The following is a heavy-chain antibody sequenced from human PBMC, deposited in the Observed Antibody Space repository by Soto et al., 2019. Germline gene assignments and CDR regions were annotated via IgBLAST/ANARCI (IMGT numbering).Heavy chain of an antibody. CDR1: GYTFTSYA. CDR2: INAGNGNT. CDR3: ARSIVVVTALDY. V-gene: IGHV1-3*05. Sequence: QVQLVQSGAEEKKPGASVKVSCKASGYTFTSYAMHWVRQAPGQSLEWMGWINAGNGNTKYSQKFQGRVTITRDTSASTAYMELSSRRSEDTAVYYCARSIVVVTALDYWGQGTLVTVSS. J-gene: IGHJ4*02. D-gene: IGHD2-21*02.